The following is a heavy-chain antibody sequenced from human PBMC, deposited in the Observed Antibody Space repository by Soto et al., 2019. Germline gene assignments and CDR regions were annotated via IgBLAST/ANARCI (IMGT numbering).Heavy chain of an antibody. Sequence: QVHLVESGGGVVQPGRSLRLSCAASGFTFSNYGMHWVRQAPGKGLEWLAVMSFDGSNEYYADSVQGRLTISRDNSKNTLYLQMNSLRTEDTAVYHCAKDAAVAFDIWGQGKMVTVSS. CDR3: AKDAAVAFDI. CDR2: MSFDGSNE. CDR1: GFTFSNYG. V-gene: IGHV3-30*18. J-gene: IGHJ3*02. D-gene: IGHD2-15*01.